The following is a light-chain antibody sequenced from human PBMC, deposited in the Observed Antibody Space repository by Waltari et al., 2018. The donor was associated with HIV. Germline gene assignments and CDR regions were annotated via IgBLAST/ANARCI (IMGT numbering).Light chain of an antibody. V-gene: IGLV1-44*01. CDR1: RSNIGSNP. CDR2: HNN. CDR3: AAWDDGLNGL. Sequence: QSVLIQPPSASGTPGQRVTSSCSGRRSNIGSNPVSWYQQLPGTAPKLLIHHNNQRPSGVPDRFSCSKSGTSASLAISGLQSEDEGDYYCAAWDDGLNGLFGGGTKLTV. J-gene: IGLJ2*01.